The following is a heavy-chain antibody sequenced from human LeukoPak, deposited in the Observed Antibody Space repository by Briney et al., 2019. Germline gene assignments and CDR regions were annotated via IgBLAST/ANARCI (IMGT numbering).Heavy chain of an antibody. CDR2: ISYDGSNK. CDR1: GFTFSSYA. V-gene: IGHV3-30-3*01. Sequence: GGSLRLSCAASGFTFSSYAMHWVRQAPGKGLEWVAVISYDGSNKYYADSVKGRFTISRDNSKNTLYLQMNSLRAEDTAVYYCARDQQGYFDYWGQGTLVTVSS. CDR3: ARDQQGYFDY. J-gene: IGHJ4*02.